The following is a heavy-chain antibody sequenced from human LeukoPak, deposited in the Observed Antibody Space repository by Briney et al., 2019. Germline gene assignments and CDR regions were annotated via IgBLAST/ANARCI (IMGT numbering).Heavy chain of an antibody. J-gene: IGHJ4*02. CDR1: GFTFSSSS. Sequence: GGSLRLSCAASGFTFSSSSMNWVRQAPGKGLEWVSFISSSSSYIYYADSVKGRFTISRDNAKNSLYLQMNSLRAEDTAVYYCARVGGAEGVVPAAIGFDYWGQGTLVTVSS. CDR3: ARVGGAEGVVPAAIGFDY. V-gene: IGHV3-21*01. CDR2: ISSSSSYI. D-gene: IGHD2-2*01.